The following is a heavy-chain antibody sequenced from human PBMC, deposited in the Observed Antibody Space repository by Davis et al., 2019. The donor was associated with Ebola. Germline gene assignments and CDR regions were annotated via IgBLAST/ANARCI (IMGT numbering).Heavy chain of an antibody. CDR2: ISAYNGNT. D-gene: IGHD1-26*01. CDR1: GYTFTSYG. J-gene: IGHJ4*02. CDR3: VRGGGSYYADY. V-gene: IGHV1-18*04. Sequence: AASVKVSCKASGYTFTSYGISWVRQAPGQGLEWMGWISAYNGNTNYAPKLQGKVTMSADTSTTTTYMELQNLRPDDTAVYFCVRGGGSYYADYWGQGTLITVSS.